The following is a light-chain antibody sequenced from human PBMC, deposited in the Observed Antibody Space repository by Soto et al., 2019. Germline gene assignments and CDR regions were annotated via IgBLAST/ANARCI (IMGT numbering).Light chain of an antibody. J-gene: IGKJ5*01. CDR3: QKYNSAPLT. CDR2: AVS. Sequence: DVQMTQSPSSLSVSVGDRVTITCRASQVISNYLAWYQQKPGKPPQLLIYAVSTLQSGVPSRFSGSASGTEFHLTISSLQTEDVATYYCQKYNSAPLTFGQGTRLE. V-gene: IGKV1-27*01. CDR1: QVISNY.